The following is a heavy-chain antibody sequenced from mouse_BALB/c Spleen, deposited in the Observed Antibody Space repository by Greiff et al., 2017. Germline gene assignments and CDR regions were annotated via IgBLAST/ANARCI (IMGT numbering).Heavy chain of an antibody. CDR3: ARSGLGRTYYAMDY. CDR2: IYPGNVNT. CDR1: GYTFTSYY. D-gene: IGHD4-1*01. J-gene: IGHJ4*01. V-gene: IGHV1S56*01. Sequence: QVQLKESGPELVKPGASVRISCKASGYTFTSYYIHWVKQRPGQGLEWIGWIYPGNVNTKYNEKFKGKATLTADKSSSTAYMQLSSLTSEDSAVYFCARSGLGRTYYAMDYWGQGTSVTVSS.